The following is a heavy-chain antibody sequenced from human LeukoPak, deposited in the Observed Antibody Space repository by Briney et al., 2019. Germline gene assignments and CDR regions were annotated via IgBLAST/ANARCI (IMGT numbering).Heavy chain of an antibody. CDR2: ISYDGSNK. CDR1: GFTFSSYG. Sequence: PGRSLRLSCAASGFTFSSYGMHWVRQAPGKGLEWVAVISYDGSNKYYADSVKGRFTISRDNSKNTLYLQMNSLRAEDTAVYYCARAMVRDPYYYYGMDVWGKGTTVTVSS. J-gene: IGHJ6*04. CDR3: ARAMVRDPYYYYGMDV. V-gene: IGHV3-30*03. D-gene: IGHD3-10*01.